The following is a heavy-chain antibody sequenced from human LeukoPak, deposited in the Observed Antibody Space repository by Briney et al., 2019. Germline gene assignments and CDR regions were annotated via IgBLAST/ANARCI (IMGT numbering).Heavy chain of an antibody. CDR1: GYSFTSYW. CDR2: IYPGDSDT. J-gene: IGHJ5*02. Sequence: GESLKISCKGSGYSFTSYWIGWVRQMPGKGLEWMGIIYPGDSDTRYSLSFQGQVTISADKSISTAYLQWSSLKASDTAMYYCARRHCSSTSCYSNWFDPWGQGTLVTVSS. V-gene: IGHV5-51*01. D-gene: IGHD2-2*01. CDR3: ARRHCSSTSCYSNWFDP.